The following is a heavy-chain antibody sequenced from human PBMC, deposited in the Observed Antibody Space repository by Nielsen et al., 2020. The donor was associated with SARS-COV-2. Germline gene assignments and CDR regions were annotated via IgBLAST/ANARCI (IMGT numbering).Heavy chain of an antibody. V-gene: IGHV3-30*19. CDR3: ARDREFDY. Sequence: GGSLRLSCAASGFTFSSYGMHWVRQAPGKGLEWVAVISYDGSNKYYADSVKGRFTISRDNSKNTLYLQMNSLRAEDTAVYYCARDREFDYWGQGTLVTVSS. CDR2: ISYDGSNK. CDR1: GFTFSSYG. J-gene: IGHJ4*02. D-gene: IGHD5-24*01.